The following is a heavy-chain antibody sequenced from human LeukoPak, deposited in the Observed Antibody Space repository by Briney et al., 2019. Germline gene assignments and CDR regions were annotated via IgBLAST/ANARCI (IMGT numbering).Heavy chain of an antibody. D-gene: IGHD3-22*01. Sequence: SETLSLTCAVYGGSFSGYHWTWIRQSPGKGLEWIGDINPSGSTYYNPSLKSRLTISVDTSKNQFSLKLRSVTAADTAVYYCARGRHDITMIVVVMTGVSYYLDVWGKGTTVTVS. CDR1: GGSFSGYH. CDR3: ARGRHDITMIVVVMTGVSYYLDV. V-gene: IGHV4-34*01. J-gene: IGHJ6*03. CDR2: INPSGST.